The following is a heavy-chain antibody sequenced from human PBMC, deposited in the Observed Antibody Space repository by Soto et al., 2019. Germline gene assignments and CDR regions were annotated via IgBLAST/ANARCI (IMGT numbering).Heavy chain of an antibody. Sequence: PVKVSCKASGGTFSSYAFSRVRQAPGQGLEWMGGIIPIFGTANYAQKFQGRVTITADESTSTAYMELSSLRSEDTAVYYCARAQTAMVWPVDYWGQGTLVTVSS. D-gene: IGHD5-18*01. CDR1: GGTFSSYA. V-gene: IGHV1-69*13. J-gene: IGHJ4*02. CDR2: IIPIFGTA. CDR3: ARAQTAMVWPVDY.